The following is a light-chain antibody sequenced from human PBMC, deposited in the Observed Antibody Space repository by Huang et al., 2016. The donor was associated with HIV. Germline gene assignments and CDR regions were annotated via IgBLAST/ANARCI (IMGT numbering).Light chain of an antibody. CDR2: WAS. J-gene: IGKJ1*01. CDR3: QQYYSSPQT. V-gene: IGKV4-1*01. CDR1: QSVYSSSTSKDY. Sequence: DIIMTQSPDSLAVSLGERATLNCRSSQSVYSSSTSKDYMAWFQQKPGQPPRLLLFWASTREAGVPDRFSGSGSGTHSTLTIANLEAEDAAIYYCQQYYSSPQTFGQGTRVEVK.